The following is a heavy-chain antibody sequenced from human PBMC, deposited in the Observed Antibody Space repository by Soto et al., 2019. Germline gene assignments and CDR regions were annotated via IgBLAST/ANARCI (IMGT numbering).Heavy chain of an antibody. J-gene: IGHJ6*02. CDR3: ARTYCSIASCYGLYYFGMDL. V-gene: IGHV4-61*01. CDR2: IYYSGST. CDR1: SGSVSSHSYY. Sequence: LSLNCTVSSGSVSSHSYYWSWIRQPPGKGLEWIGYIYYSGSTYYNPSLKSQVTISVDTSKNQFSLKLRSVTAADTAVYYCARTYCSIASCYGLYYFGMDLCGQGSTVTV. D-gene: IGHD2-2*01.